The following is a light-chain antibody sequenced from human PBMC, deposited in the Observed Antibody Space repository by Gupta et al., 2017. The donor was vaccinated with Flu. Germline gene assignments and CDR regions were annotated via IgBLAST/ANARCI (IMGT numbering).Light chain of an antibody. V-gene: IGLV3-19*02. CDR1: SLRSYY. J-gene: IGLJ2*01. CDR2: CNI. Sequence: QTVRITCQGDSLRSYYASWYRQKRGHAATRVFYCNIKLSSAIPDRFSSSSSGNTGSLTITGAQAEDEADYYCNSRDTSGNHPVVFGGGTKLTVL. CDR3: NSRDTSGNHPVV.